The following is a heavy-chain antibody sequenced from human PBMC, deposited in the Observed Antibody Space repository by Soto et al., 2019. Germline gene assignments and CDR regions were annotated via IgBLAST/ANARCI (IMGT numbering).Heavy chain of an antibody. Sequence: ETLSLTCTVSGGSISSYYWSWIRQPAGKGLEWIGRIYTSGSTNYNPSLKSRVSISVDTSKNQFYLSLSSVTAADTAVYYCARVGSSGWSPDYWGQGTLVTVSS. CDR2: IYTSGST. D-gene: IGHD6-19*01. J-gene: IGHJ4*02. CDR3: ARVGSSGWSPDY. V-gene: IGHV4-4*07. CDR1: GGSISSYY.